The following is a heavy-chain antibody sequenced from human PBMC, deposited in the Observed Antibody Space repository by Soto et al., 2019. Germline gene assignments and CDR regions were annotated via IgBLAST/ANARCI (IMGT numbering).Heavy chain of an antibody. J-gene: IGHJ6*02. CDR1: GYTFTDYY. V-gene: IGHV1-2*04. CDR2: INPKSGGI. CDR3: ARGVSTVCPKLVCSSHSIHHWDF. D-gene: IGHD2-21*01. Sequence: ASVKVSCKASGYTFTDYYIHWVRQAPGRALEWLGRINPKSGGIHFVPKFQNYVSMSTDTSISTAYMEVWRLGPDDTAVYFCARGVSTVCPKLVCSSHSIHHWDFWGQGPTVTFSS.